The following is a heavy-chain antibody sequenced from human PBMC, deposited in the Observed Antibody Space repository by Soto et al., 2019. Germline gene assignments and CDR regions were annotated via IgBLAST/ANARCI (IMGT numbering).Heavy chain of an antibody. D-gene: IGHD6-19*01. Sequence: PGGSLRLSCAASGFTFSSYGMHWVRQAPGKGLEWVAVIWYDGSNKYYADSVKGRFTISRDNSKNTLYLQMNSLRAEDTAVYYCARESQQWLWYFDYWGQGTLVTSPQ. CDR2: IWYDGSNK. CDR1: GFTFSSYG. CDR3: ARESQQWLWYFDY. J-gene: IGHJ4*02. V-gene: IGHV3-33*01.